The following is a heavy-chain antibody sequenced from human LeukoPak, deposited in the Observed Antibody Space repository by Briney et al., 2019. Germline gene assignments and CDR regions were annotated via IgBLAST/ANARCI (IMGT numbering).Heavy chain of an antibody. Sequence: SETLSLTCAVYGGSFSDYFWSWIREPPGKGLEWIGEISHSGSTTYNPSLRSRVTISGDTSKKQFSLKLSSVTAADTAVYYCVTYYYGSSAPKRNYWGQGILVTVSS. J-gene: IGHJ4*02. D-gene: IGHD3-22*01. CDR3: VTYYYGSSAPKRNY. CDR1: GGSFSDYF. CDR2: ISHSGST. V-gene: IGHV4-34*01.